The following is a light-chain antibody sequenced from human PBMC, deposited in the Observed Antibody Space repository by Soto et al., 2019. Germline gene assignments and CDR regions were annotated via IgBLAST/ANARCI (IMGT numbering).Light chain of an antibody. CDR2: EVS. CDR1: SSDVGAYNY. Sequence: QSALTQPASVSGSPGQSITISCTGTSSDVGAYNYVSWYQQHPGKAPKLMIFEVSDRPSGVSNRFSGSKSGNTASLTISGXXXXXXXXYYCSSYTSSNTLVFGGGTKLTV. J-gene: IGLJ2*01. CDR3: SSYTSSNTLV. V-gene: IGLV2-14*01.